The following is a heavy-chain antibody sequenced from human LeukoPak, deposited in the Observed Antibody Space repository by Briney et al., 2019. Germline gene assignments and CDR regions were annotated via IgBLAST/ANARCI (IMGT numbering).Heavy chain of an antibody. CDR1: GFTFSSHG. Sequence: GETLRLSCAASGFTFSSHGMNWVRQAPGKGLEWVSGISGSGGRTYYADSVKGRFIISRDNSKNTVYLQMNSLSAEDAAVYYCVKDDGWVQYANWGQGTLVTVSS. D-gene: IGHD5-24*01. J-gene: IGHJ4*02. CDR2: ISGSGGRT. CDR3: VKDDGWVQYAN. V-gene: IGHV3-23*01.